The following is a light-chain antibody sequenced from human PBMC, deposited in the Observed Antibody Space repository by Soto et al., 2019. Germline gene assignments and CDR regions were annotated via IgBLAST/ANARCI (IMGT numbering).Light chain of an antibody. CDR2: EVS. CDR3: CSYVSSKTYA. J-gene: IGLJ1*01. V-gene: IGLV2-14*01. Sequence: SVLTQPASVSGSPGQSITISCTGTRTDVGGYNFVSWYQQHPGKAPKLIIYEVSNRPSGVSNRFCGSKSDKKASLTISGLQAEDEADYDCCSYVSSKTYALGTGTKV. CDR1: RTDVGGYNF.